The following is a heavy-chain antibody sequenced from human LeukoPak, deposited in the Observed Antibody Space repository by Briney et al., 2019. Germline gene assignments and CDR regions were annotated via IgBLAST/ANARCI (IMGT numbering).Heavy chain of an antibody. CDR2: IYYSGST. J-gene: IGHJ3*02. CDR3: AREQWLVHNAFDI. CDR1: GGSISSGGYY. V-gene: IGHV4-31*03. D-gene: IGHD6-19*01. Sequence: SETLSLTCTVSGGSISSGGYYWSWIRQHPGKGLEWIGCIYYSGSTYYNPSLKSRVTISVDTSKNQFSLKLSSVTAADTAVYYCAREQWLVHNAFDIWGQGTMVTVSS.